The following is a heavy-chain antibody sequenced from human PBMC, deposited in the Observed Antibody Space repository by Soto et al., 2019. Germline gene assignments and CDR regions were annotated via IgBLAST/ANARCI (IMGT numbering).Heavy chain of an antibody. J-gene: IGHJ4*02. D-gene: IGHD3-10*02. V-gene: IGHV1-2*02. CDR2: INPNSGGT. Sequence: ASVKVSCTASGYPFTGYYMHWVRQAPGQGLEWMGWINPNSGGTNYAQKFQGRVTMTRDTSISTAYMELSRLRSDDTAVYYCARANARGVFDYWGQGTLVTVSS. CDR1: GYPFTGYY. CDR3: ARANARGVFDY.